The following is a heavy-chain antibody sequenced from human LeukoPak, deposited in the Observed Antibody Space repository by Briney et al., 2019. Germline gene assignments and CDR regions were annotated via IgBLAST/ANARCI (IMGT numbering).Heavy chain of an antibody. Sequence: GASVKVSCKASGGTFSSYAISWVQQAPGQGLEWMGGIIPIIGTANYAQKFQGRVTITADESTSTAYMELSSLRSEDTAVYYCARASIDSRLRYYYGMDVWGQGTTVTVSS. CDR1: GGTFSSYA. J-gene: IGHJ6*02. CDR2: IIPIIGTA. CDR3: ARASIDSRLRYYYGMDV. D-gene: IGHD3-22*01. V-gene: IGHV1-69*13.